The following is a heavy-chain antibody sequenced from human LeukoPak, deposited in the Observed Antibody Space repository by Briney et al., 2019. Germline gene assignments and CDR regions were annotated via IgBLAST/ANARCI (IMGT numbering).Heavy chain of an antibody. V-gene: IGHV3-30*19. D-gene: IGHD2-15*01. J-gene: IGHJ6*02. CDR3: ARDLSSCSGGSCYYYGMDV. CDR2: ISYDGSNK. CDR1: GFTFSSYG. Sequence: PGGSLRLSCAASGFTFSSYGMHWVRQAPGKGLEWVAVISYDGSNKYYADSVKGRFTISRDNSKNTLYLQMNSLRAEDTAVYYCARDLSSCSGGSCYYYGMDVWGQGTTVTVSS.